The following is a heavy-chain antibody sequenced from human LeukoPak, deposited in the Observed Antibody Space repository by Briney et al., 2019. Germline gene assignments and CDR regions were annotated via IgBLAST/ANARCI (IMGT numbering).Heavy chain of an antibody. CDR3: ARDSSAYNYLDY. CDR1: GGSISSGGYY. CDR2: IHYSGST. V-gene: IGHV4-31*03. Sequence: SETLSLTCSVSGGSISSGGYYWSWIRQHPGRGLEWIGYIHYSGSTFNNPSLKSRVTISVDTSKNQFSLRLGSVTAADTAVYYCARDSSAYNYLDYWGQGTLITVSS. J-gene: IGHJ4*02. D-gene: IGHD3-22*01.